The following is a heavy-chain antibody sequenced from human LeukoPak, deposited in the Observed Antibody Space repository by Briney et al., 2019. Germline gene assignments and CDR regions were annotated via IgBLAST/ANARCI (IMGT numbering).Heavy chain of an antibody. CDR2: INWNGGST. CDR3: ARTVDSGAEEAFDI. Sequence: GGSLRLSCAASGFTFDDYGMSWVRQAPGKGLEWVSGINWNGGSTGYAGSVKGRFTISRDNAKNSLYLQMNSLRAEDTALYYCARTVDSGAEEAFDIWGQGTMVTVSS. CDR1: GFTFDDYG. D-gene: IGHD3-22*01. J-gene: IGHJ3*02. V-gene: IGHV3-20*04.